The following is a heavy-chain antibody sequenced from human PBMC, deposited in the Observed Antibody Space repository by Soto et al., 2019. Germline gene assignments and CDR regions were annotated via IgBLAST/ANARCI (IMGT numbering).Heavy chain of an antibody. CDR3: ASDRRGMVTASVEWGMEV. J-gene: IGHJ6*02. V-gene: IGHV3-30-3*01. Sequence: QVQLVESGGGVVQPGRSLRVSCAASGFTFSSYAMHWVRQAPGKGLEWVAVISYDGSYRYYADSVKGRFTISRDNSDNTLDLQMSYLSPDDTAVFYCASDRRGMVTASVEWGMEVWGRGPTVTVSS. CDR2: ISYDGSYR. D-gene: IGHD5-18*01. CDR1: GFTFSSYA.